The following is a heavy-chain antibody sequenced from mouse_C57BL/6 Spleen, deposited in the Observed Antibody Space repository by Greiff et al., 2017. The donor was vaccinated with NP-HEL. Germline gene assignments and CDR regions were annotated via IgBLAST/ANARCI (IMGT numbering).Heavy chain of an antibody. V-gene: IGHV2-5*01. CDR1: GFSLTSYG. Sequence: VQRVESGPGLVQPSQSLSITCTVSGFSLTSYGVHWVRQSPGKGLEWLGVLWRGGSTDYNAAFMSRLSITKDNSKSQVFFKMNSLQADDTAIYYCAKNLGGHYYGSSPYYAMDYWGQGTSVTVSS. CDR2: LWRGGST. J-gene: IGHJ4*01. CDR3: AKNLGGHYYGSSPYYAMDY. D-gene: IGHD1-1*01.